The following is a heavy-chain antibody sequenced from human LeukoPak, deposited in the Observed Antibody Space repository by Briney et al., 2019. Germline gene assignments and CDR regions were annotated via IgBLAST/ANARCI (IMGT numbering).Heavy chain of an antibody. J-gene: IGHJ4*02. CDR3: ARDLDSTNWYGDY. Sequence: GGSLRLSCAASGFAFSDSWMTWIRQAPGKGLEWVAVMSYDGNIKYYADSVKGRFTISRDNSKNTLYLQMHSLRAEDTAVYYCARDLDSTNWYGDYWGQGTLVIVSS. CDR2: MSYDGNIK. D-gene: IGHD6-13*01. V-gene: IGHV3-30-3*01. CDR1: GFAFSDSW.